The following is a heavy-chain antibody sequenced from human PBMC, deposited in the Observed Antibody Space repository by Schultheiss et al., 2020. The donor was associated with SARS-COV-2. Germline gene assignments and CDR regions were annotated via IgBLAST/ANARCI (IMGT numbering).Heavy chain of an antibody. J-gene: IGHJ6*03. D-gene: IGHD2-2*01. CDR3: ARESRGECSSTSCYRDYYYYYYMDV. V-gene: IGHV3-33*01. CDR1: GFTFSSYG. Sequence: GGSLRLSCAASGFTFSSYGMHWVRQAPGKGLEWVAVIWYDGSNKYYADSVKGRFTISRDNSKNTLYLQMNSLRAEDTAVYYCARESRGECSSTSCYRDYYYYYYMDVWGKGTTVTVSS. CDR2: IWYDGSNK.